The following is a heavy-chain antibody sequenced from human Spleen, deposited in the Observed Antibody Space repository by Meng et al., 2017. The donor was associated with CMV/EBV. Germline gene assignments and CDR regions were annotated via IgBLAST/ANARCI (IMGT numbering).Heavy chain of an antibody. CDR1: GYIFRNYA. J-gene: IGHJ4*02. CDR2: IRGHNGDT. D-gene: IGHD3-16*01. V-gene: IGHV1-18*01. CDR3: ARDDPGDPLDF. Sequence: QIQRVQSAPEVKKPGASVKVSCRASGYIFRNYAISWVRQDPGQGLEWMGYIRGHNGDTSYAQKYQGRLTLSTDAARSTAYMEIRSLTYDDTAVYYCARDDPGDPLDFWGQGTLVTVSS.